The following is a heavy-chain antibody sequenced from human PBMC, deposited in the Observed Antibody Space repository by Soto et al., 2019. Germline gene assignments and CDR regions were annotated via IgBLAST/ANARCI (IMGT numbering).Heavy chain of an antibody. D-gene: IGHD3-3*01. CDR3: AKDGPGDDFWSGYYYYYYGMDV. Sequence: GGSLRLSCAASGFTFSSYAMSWVRQAPGKGLEWVSAISGSGGSTYYADSAKGRFTISRDNSKNTLYLQMHSLRAEDTAVYYCAKDGPGDDFWSGYYYYYYGMDVWGQGTTVTVSS. CDR2: ISGSGGST. V-gene: IGHV3-23*01. J-gene: IGHJ6*02. CDR1: GFTFSSYA.